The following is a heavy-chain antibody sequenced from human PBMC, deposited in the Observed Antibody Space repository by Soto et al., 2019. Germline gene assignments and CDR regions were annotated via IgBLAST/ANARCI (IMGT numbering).Heavy chain of an antibody. V-gene: IGHV3-74*01. CDR2: VNPDGTIT. Sequence: PGGSLRLSCAASGYTFSHYWVHWVRQAPGKGLVWVSRVNPDGTITTYADSVKGRFTISRDNAKNTLYLQMNSLRAEDTAVYYCARDKQQLGADYWGQGTLVSVSS. CDR3: ARDKQQLGADY. CDR1: GYTFSHYW. D-gene: IGHD6-13*01. J-gene: IGHJ4*02.